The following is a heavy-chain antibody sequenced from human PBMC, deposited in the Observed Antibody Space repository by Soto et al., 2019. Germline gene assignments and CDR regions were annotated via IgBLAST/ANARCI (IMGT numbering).Heavy chain of an antibody. Sequence: QLQLQESGSGLVKPSQTLSLTCAVSGGSISSGGYSWGWIRQPPGEGLECIGYIYHSVSTYYNPSLKSRVTISVDRSKNQFSLKLNSVTAADTAVYYCARGPPLGYWGQGTLVTVSS. J-gene: IGHJ4*02. CDR1: GGSISSGGYS. CDR3: ARGPPLGY. CDR2: IYHSVST. V-gene: IGHV4-30-2*01.